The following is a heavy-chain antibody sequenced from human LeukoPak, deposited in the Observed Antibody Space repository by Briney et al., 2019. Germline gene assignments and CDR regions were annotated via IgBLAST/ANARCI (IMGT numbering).Heavy chain of an antibody. CDR3: AGAVIMTVMGSWYFDV. V-gene: IGHV4-34*01. CDR1: GGSFSGYY. Sequence: SETLSLTCAAYGGSFSGYYWTWIRQPPGKGLEWIGEVSHSGTTTYNPSLKGRVTMSVDTSKNQFSLKLTSVTAADAAVYYCAGAVIMTVMGSWYFDVWGRGNLVTVSS. D-gene: IGHD2-21*02. J-gene: IGHJ2*01. CDR2: VSHSGTT.